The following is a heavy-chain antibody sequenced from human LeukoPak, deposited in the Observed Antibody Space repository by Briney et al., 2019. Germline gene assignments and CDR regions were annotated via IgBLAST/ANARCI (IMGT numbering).Heavy chain of an antibody. D-gene: IGHD3-9*01. CDR3: AKDRGVLRCFDWLSAQYDY. CDR1: GFTFSTYS. CDR2: ISGSGGST. Sequence: GRSLRLSCAASGFTFSTYSMNWVRQAPGKGLEWVSAISGSGGSTYYADSVKGRFTISRDNSKNTLYLQMNSLRAEDTAVYYCAKDRGVLRCFDWLSAQYDYWGQGTLVTVSS. V-gene: IGHV3-23*01. J-gene: IGHJ4*02.